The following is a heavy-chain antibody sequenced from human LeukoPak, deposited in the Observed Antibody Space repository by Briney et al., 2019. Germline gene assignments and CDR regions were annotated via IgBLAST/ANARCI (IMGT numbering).Heavy chain of an antibody. Sequence: GGSLRLSCVASGFTFSSYSVAWVRQAPGKGLEWVSSISGGSDYKDYSDSVKGRCTISRDNANNSLYLQLNDLRTEDTAIYFCARDERDQRERWLDAFDLWDQGTVVTVS. CDR1: GFTFSSYS. V-gene: IGHV3-21*06. D-gene: IGHD3-22*01. CDR3: ARDERDQRERWLDAFDL. J-gene: IGHJ3*01. CDR2: ISGGSDYK.